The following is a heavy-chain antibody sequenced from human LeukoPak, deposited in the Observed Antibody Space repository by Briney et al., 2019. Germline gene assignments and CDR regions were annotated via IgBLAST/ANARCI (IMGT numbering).Heavy chain of an antibody. Sequence: KPSETLSLTCAVYGGSFSGYYWSWIRQPPGKGREWIGEINHSGSTNYNPSLKSLVTISVDTSKNHFSLKLSSVTAADTAVYYCARYGPYCSSTSCYSLDYWGQGTLVTASS. CDR2: INHSGST. CDR1: GGSFSGYY. J-gene: IGHJ4*02. CDR3: ARYGPYCSSTSCYSLDY. D-gene: IGHD2-2*01. V-gene: IGHV4-34*01.